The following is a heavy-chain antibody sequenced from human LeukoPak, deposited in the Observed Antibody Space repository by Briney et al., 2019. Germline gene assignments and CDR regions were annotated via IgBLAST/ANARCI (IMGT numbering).Heavy chain of an antibody. J-gene: IGHJ4*02. V-gene: IGHV3-30*02. CDR1: GFTFSSYA. D-gene: IGHD3-10*01. CDR3: AKDPGSGSYYPYYFDY. CDR2: IRYDGNNK. Sequence: GGSLRLSRAASGFTFSSYAMPWVRQAPGKGLEWVAFIRYDGNNKYYTDSVKGRFTISRDNSKNTLYLQMNSLRAEDTAVYLCAKDPGSGSYYPYYFDYWGQGTLVTVSS.